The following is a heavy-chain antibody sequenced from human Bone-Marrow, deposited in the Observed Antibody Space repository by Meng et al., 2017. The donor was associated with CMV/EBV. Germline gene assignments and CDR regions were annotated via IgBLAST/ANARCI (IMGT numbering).Heavy chain of an antibody. J-gene: IGHJ3*02. CDR3: AKDFRRGPADRFRGRFLGYDAFDI. CDR2: IRSKANSYAT. V-gene: IGHV3-73*01. Sequence: GGSLRLSCAASGFTFSGSAMHWVRQASGKGLEWVGRIRSKANSYATAYAASVKGRFTISRDDSKNTAYLQMNSLKTEDTAVYYCAKDFRRGPADRFRGRFLGYDAFDIWGQGTMVTVSS. D-gene: IGHD3-3*01. CDR1: GFTFSGSA.